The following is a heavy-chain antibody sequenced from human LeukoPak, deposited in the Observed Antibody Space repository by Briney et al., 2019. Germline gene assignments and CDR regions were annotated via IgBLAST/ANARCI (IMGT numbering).Heavy chain of an antibody. D-gene: IGHD2-2*01. Sequence: GGSLRLSCAASGFTFSSDAMHWVRQAPGKGLGWVGVISYDGSKKYYADSVQGRFTISTDNFKTTLYLHMNSLRAEDTDVYSCASALDTDCSSTSCADYWGQGTLVTVSS. V-gene: IGHV3-30-3*01. CDR1: GFTFSSDA. CDR2: ISYDGSKK. J-gene: IGHJ4*02. CDR3: ASALDTDCSSTSCADY.